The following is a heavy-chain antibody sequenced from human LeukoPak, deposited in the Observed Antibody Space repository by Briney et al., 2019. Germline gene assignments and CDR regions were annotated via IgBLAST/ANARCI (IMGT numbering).Heavy chain of an antibody. CDR2: ISSSSSYI. J-gene: IGHJ3*02. Sequence: GGSLSLSCAASGFTFSSYSMNWVRQAPGKGLEWVSSISSSSSYIYYADSVKGRFTISRDNAKSSLFLQMNSLRAEDTAVYYCARAYRGYYGSGSYYNDAFDIWGQGTMVTVSS. CDR1: GFTFSSYS. CDR3: ARAYRGYYGSGSYYNDAFDI. V-gene: IGHV3-21*01. D-gene: IGHD3-10*01.